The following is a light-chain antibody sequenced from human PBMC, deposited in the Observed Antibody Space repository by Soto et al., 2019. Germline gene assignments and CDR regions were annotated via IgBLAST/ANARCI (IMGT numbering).Light chain of an antibody. J-gene: IGKJ2*01. CDR1: QSVDRY. Sequence: EIVMTQSPATLSVSPGERATLSCRASQSVDRYLAWYQVKPGQAPRLLIYGASTRATGVPARFSGSGSGTEFTLTISSLQSDDSAVYYCQQCYAWPAYTFGQGTKLEI. CDR3: QQCYAWPAYT. CDR2: GAS. V-gene: IGKV3-15*01.